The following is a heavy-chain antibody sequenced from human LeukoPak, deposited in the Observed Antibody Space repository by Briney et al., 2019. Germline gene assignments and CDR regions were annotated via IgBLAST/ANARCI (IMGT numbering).Heavy chain of an antibody. J-gene: IGHJ4*02. CDR1: GYTFTGYY. CDR2: INPNSGGT. Sequence: ASVKVSCKASGYTFTGYYMHWVRQAPGQGLEWMGWINPNSGGTNYAQKFQGRVTMTRDTSISTAYMELSRLRSDDTAVYYCARVMVRGVITFDYWGQGTLVTVSS. CDR3: ARVMVRGVITFDY. D-gene: IGHD3-10*01. V-gene: IGHV1-2*02.